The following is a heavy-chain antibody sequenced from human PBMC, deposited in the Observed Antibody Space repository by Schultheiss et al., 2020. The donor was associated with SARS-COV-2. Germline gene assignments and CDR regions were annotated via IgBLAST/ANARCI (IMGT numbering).Heavy chain of an antibody. CDR3: AKEGPKRLTVRWYGMDV. V-gene: IGHV3-30*18. Sequence: GGSLRLSCAASGFTFSDYGMHWVRQGPGKGLEWVALISYDGSYKFYADSVKGRFTISRDNSKSTLYLQMNSLRVEDTALYYCAKEGPKRLTVRWYGMDVWGQGTTVTVSS. J-gene: IGHJ6*02. CDR1: GFTFSDYG. CDR2: ISYDGSYK. D-gene: IGHD3-10*01.